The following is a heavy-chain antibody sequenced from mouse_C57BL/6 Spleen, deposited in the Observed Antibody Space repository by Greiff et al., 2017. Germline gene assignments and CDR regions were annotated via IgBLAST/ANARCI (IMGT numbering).Heavy chain of an antibody. D-gene: IGHD1-1*01. Sequence: QVQLQQPGAELVRPGSSVKLSCKASGYTFTSYWMHWVKQRPIQGLEWIGNINPSDSETHYNQKFKDKATLTVDKSSSTAYMQLSSLTSEDSAVYYCARRGHTVAYFDDWGQGTTLTVSS. CDR2: INPSDSET. CDR1: GYTFTSYW. V-gene: IGHV1-52*01. J-gene: IGHJ2*01. CDR3: ARRGHTVAYFDD.